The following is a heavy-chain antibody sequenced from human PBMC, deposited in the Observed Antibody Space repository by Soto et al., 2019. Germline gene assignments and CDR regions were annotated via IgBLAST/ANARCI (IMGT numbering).Heavy chain of an antibody. Sequence: EVQLLESGGGLVQPGGSLRLSCAASGFTFSSYAMSWVRQAPGKGLEWVSAISGSGGSTYYADSVKGRFTISRDNSKNTLYLQMYSLRAEDTAVYYCAKDTLLLYGPSDYWGQGNLVTVSS. CDR3: AKDTLLLYGPSDY. J-gene: IGHJ4*02. CDR1: GFTFSSYA. CDR2: ISGSGGST. V-gene: IGHV3-23*01. D-gene: IGHD2-8*01.